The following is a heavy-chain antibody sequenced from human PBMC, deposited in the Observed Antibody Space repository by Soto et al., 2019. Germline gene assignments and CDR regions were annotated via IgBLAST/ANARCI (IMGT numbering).Heavy chain of an antibody. J-gene: IGHJ6*02. Sequence: GGSLSLSCAASGFTFSTYSMNWVRQAPGKGLEWVSSISSISSYIYYADSVKGRFTISRDNAKNSLYLQMNSLRAEDTAVYYCARYDSSGYYWPYYYYGMDVWGQGTTVTVSS. V-gene: IGHV3-21*01. CDR1: GFTFSTYS. D-gene: IGHD3-22*01. CDR2: ISSISSYI. CDR3: ARYDSSGYYWPYYYYGMDV.